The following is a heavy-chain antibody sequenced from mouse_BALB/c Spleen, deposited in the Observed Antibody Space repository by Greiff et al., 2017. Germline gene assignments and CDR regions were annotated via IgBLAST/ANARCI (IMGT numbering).Heavy chain of an antibody. V-gene: IGHV5-6-5*01. J-gene: IGHJ3*01. CDR3: AREYYYGSAWFAY. CDR2: ISSGGST. CDR1: GFTFSSYA. Sequence: EVQGVESGGGLVKPGGSLKLSCAASGFTFSSYAMSWVRQTPEKRLEWVASISSGGSTYYPDSVKGRFTISRDNARNILYLQMSSLRSEDTAMYYCAREYYYGSAWFAYWGQGTLVTVSA. D-gene: IGHD1-1*01.